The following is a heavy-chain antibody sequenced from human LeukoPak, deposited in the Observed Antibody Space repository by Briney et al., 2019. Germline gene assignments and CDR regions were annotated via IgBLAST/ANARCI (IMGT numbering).Heavy chain of an antibody. CDR2: INPNTGGT. D-gene: IGHD2-21*01. CDR1: GYTFTGYY. V-gene: IGHV1-2*02. CDR3: ARVDSDPYYYYMDV. J-gene: IGHJ6*03. Sequence: ASVKVSCKASGYTFTGYYMHWVRQAPGQGLEWMGWINPNTGGTNYAQKFQGRVTMTRDTSISTAYMDLNRLRSDDTAVYYCARVDSDPYYYYMDVWGKGTTVTISS.